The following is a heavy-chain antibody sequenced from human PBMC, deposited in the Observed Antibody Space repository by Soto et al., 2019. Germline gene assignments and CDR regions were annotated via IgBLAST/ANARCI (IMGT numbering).Heavy chain of an antibody. D-gene: IGHD2-21*01. CDR3: ARDPRGHYSFES. V-gene: IGHV3-7*03. J-gene: IGHJ5*01. CDR2: IKQDGSEK. Sequence: GGSLRLSCAASGFTFSNYWMTCVRQAPGKGLEWVANIKQDGSEKYYVDSVKGRFIISRDNAKNSLFLQMSSLRADDTAVYYCARDPRGHYSFESWGQGTLVTVSS. CDR1: GFTFSNYW.